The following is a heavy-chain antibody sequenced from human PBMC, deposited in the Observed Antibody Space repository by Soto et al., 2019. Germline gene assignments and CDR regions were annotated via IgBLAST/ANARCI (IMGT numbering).Heavy chain of an antibody. CDR2: ISSASSET. J-gene: IGHJ4*02. V-gene: IGHV3-21*01. CDR3: ARVAY. CDR1: GFTFSRDS. Sequence: PGGSLRLSCAASGFTFSRDSMNWVRQVPGKGLEWVASISSASSETWYADSVKGRFIISRDNAQNSLFLQMNTLRPEDSAIYYCARVAYWGPGTQVTVSS.